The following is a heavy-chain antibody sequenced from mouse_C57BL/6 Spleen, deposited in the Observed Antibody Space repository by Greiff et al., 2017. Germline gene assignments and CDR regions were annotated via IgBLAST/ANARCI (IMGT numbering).Heavy chain of an antibody. CDR1: GFTFTDYY. CDR2: IRNKANGYTT. Sequence: EVKLVESGGGLVQPGGSLSLSCAASGFTFTDYYMSWVRQPPGQALEWLGFIRNKANGYTTEYSASVKGRFTISRDNSQSILYLQMNALRAEDSATYYCARYPHYYGSDYYAMDYWGQGTSVTVSS. V-gene: IGHV7-3*01. CDR3: ARYPHYYGSDYYAMDY. J-gene: IGHJ4*01. D-gene: IGHD1-1*01.